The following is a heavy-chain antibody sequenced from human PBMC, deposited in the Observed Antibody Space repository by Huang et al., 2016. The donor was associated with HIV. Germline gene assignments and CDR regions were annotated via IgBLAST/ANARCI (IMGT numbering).Heavy chain of an antibody. CDR1: IFTFSTSA. V-gene: IGHV3-23*01. Sequence: EVQLLESGGGLVQPGGSLRLSCAASIFTFSTSAMSWVRQAPVKGLEVVSGISGSGSSTYYADAVKVRFTISRDNSRNTLYLRMKSLRVEDTAIYYCAKGSERSLTGPKYQYYFDYWGQGTLVTVSS. CDR3: AKGSERSLTGPKYQYYFDY. CDR2: ISGSGSST. J-gene: IGHJ4*02. D-gene: IGHD3-3*01.